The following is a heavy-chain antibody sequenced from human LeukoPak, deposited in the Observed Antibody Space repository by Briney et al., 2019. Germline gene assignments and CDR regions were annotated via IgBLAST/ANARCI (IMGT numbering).Heavy chain of an antibody. V-gene: IGHV3-11*01. CDR3: AKDEYYYGSGTNWFDP. CDR2: ISRSGSTI. J-gene: IGHJ5*02. CDR1: GFTFSDYY. Sequence: PGGSLRLSCAASGFTFSDYYMSWIRQAPGKGLEWVSYISRSGSTIYYADSVKGRFTISRDNSKNTLYLQMNSLRAEDTAVYYCAKDEYYYGSGTNWFDPWGQGTLVTVSS. D-gene: IGHD3-10*01.